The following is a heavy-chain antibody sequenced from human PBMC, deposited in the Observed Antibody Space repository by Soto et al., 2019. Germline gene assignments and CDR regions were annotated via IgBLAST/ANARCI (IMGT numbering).Heavy chain of an antibody. D-gene: IGHD6-13*01. CDR2: IIPIFGTA. CDR1: GGTFSSYA. V-gene: IGHV1-69*13. J-gene: IGHJ6*02. Sequence: SVKVSCKASGGTFSSYAISWVRQAPGQGLEWMGGIIPIFGTANYAQKFQGRVTITADESTSTAYMELSSLRSEDTAVYYCAGENSSSCLNYYYYYGMDVWGQGTTVTVSS. CDR3: AGENSSSCLNYYYYYGMDV.